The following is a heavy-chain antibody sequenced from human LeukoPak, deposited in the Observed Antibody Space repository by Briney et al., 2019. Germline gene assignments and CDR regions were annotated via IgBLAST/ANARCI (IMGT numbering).Heavy chain of an antibody. CDR1: GFTVSSNY. D-gene: IGHD3-22*01. CDR3: ARDKKVVVITQLFDY. Sequence: GGSLRLSCAASGFTVSSNYMSWVRQAPEKGLEWVSVIYSGGSTYYADSVKGRFTISRDNSKNTLYLQMNSLRAEDTAVYYCARDKKVVVITQLFDYWGQGTLVTVSS. CDR2: IYSGGST. J-gene: IGHJ4*02. V-gene: IGHV3-53*05.